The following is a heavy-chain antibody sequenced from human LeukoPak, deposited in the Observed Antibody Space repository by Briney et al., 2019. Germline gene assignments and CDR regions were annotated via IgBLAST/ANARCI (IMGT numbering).Heavy chain of an antibody. Sequence: SETLSLTCTVSGGSISRSSYYWGWIRQPPGKGLEWIGSIYYSGSTYYNPSLKSRVTISVDTSKNQFSLKLSSVTAADTAVYYCASGSLWFGELLPLFDYWGQGTLVTVSS. CDR3: ASGSLWFGELLPLFDY. J-gene: IGHJ4*02. CDR2: IYYSGST. V-gene: IGHV4-39*07. D-gene: IGHD3-10*01. CDR1: GGSISRSSYY.